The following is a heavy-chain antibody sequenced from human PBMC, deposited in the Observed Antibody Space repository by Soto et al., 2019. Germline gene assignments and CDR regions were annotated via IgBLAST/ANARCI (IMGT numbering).Heavy chain of an antibody. D-gene: IGHD6-19*01. V-gene: IGHV4-59*02. CDR1: GASVSSYY. CDR2: IYNGGRT. J-gene: IGHJ4*02. Sequence: QVQLQESGPGLVKTSETMSLTCTASGASVSSYYWSWIRQPPGKGLEWIGHIYNGGRTNYNPSLKRRVVISVAMSSYQFSLKLSPLPAEDPAVYYCARTTGWPGFDFWRQGALVTVSS. CDR3: ARTTGWPGFDF.